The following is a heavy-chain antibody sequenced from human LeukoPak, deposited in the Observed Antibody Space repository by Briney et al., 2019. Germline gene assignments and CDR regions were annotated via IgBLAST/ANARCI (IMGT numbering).Heavy chain of an antibody. CDR2: IYSGGST. CDR1: GFTVSSNY. J-gene: IGHJ4*02. CDR3: ARDSSGWYFDY. Sequence: PGGSLRLFRAASGFTVSSNYMSWVRQAPGKGLEWVSVIYSGGSTYYADSVKGRFTISRDNSKNTLYLQMNSLRAEDTAVYYCARDSSGWYFDYWGQGTLVTVSS. D-gene: IGHD6-19*01. V-gene: IGHV3-66*01.